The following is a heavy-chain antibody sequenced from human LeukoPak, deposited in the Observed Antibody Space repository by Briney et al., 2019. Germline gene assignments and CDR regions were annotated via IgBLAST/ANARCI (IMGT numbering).Heavy chain of an antibody. V-gene: IGHV3-30*02. CDR1: GFTFSSYG. J-gene: IGHJ6*03. D-gene: IGHD3-16*02. CDR2: IRYDGSNK. Sequence: GGSLRLSCAASGFTFSSYGMHWVRQAPGKGLEWVAFIRYDGSNKYYADSVKGRFTISRDNSKNTLYLQMNSLRAEDTAVYYCAKDFRHAARPVTYYYYYMDVWGKGTTVTVSS. CDR3: AKDFRHAARPVTYYYYYMDV.